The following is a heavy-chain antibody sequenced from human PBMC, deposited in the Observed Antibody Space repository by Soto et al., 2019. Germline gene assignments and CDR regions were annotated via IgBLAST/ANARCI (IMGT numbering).Heavy chain of an antibody. D-gene: IGHD5-12*01. J-gene: IGHJ4*02. CDR1: GFTFSSYS. V-gene: IGHV3-21*01. CDR3: ARGPLSRGHSGYDFGPHVN. CDR2: ISSSSSYI. Sequence: GGSLRLSCAASGFTFSSYSMNWVRQAPGKGLEWVSSISSSSSYIYYADSVKGRFTISRDNAKNSLYLQMNSLRAEDTAVYYCARGPLSRGHSGYDFGPHVNWGQGTLVTVSS.